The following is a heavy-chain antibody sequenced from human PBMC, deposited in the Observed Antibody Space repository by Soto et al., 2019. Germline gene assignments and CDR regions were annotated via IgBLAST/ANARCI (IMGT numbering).Heavy chain of an antibody. J-gene: IGHJ4*02. Sequence: SQTRRLPCTGSAGSLSRSDNRGWGLQPPGKGLEWIGEIYHSGSPNYNPSLKSRVTISVDKSKNQFSLKLSSVTAADTAVYYCARVAVAATRVDYSGQGSPVIVS. CDR1: AGSLSRSDN. V-gene: IGHV4-4*02. CDR3: ARVAVAATRVDY. CDR2: IYHSGSP. D-gene: IGHD6-19*01.